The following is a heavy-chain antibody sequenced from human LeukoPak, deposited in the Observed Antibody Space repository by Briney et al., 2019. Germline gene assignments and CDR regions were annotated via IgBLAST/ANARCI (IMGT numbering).Heavy chain of an antibody. V-gene: IGHV3-23*01. Sequence: GGSLRLSCAASGFTFSSYAMSWVRQAPGKGLEWVSAISGSGGSTYYADFVKGRFTISRDNSKNTLYLQMNSLRAEDTAVYYCAILAVAGTFYDYWGQGTMVTVSS. D-gene: IGHD6-19*01. CDR2: ISGSGGST. CDR1: GFTFSSYA. J-gene: IGHJ4*02. CDR3: AILAVAGTFYDY.